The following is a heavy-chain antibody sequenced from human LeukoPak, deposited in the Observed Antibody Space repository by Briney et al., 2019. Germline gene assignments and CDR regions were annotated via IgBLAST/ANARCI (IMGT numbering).Heavy chain of an antibody. J-gene: IGHJ4*02. Sequence: GGSLRLSCAVSGFTVSNNYMTWVRQAPGKGLEWVSVIYTDGTTYYMDSVRGRFTISKDGSKNTLYLHMNSLRAEDTAVYYCARGMSGNYPNILDYWGQGTLVTVSS. CDR3: ARGMSGNYPNILDY. CDR2: IYTDGTT. V-gene: IGHV3-66*01. CDR1: GFTVSNNY. D-gene: IGHD1-14*01.